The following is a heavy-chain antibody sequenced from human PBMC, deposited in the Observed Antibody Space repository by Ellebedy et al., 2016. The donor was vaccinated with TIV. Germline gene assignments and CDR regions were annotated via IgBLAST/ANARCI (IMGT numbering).Heavy chain of an antibody. V-gene: IGHV3-23*01. J-gene: IGHJ4*02. CDR1: GFTFSSYA. CDR3: AKSPRSYHFDY. CDR2: ISGSGGST. D-gene: IGHD1-26*01. Sequence: PGGSLRLSCAASGFTFSSYAMSWVRQAPGKGLEWVSIISGSGGSTYYADSVKGRFNISRDNSKNTLYLQMNSLRADDTAVYYCAKSPRSYHFDYWGQGTLVTVSA.